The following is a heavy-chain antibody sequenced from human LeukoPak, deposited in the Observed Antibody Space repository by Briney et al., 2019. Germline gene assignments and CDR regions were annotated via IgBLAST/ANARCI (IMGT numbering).Heavy chain of an antibody. Sequence: SVNVSCKASGGTFSSYATSWVRQAPGQGLEWMGGIIPIFGTANYAQRFQGRVTITADESTSTAYMELSSLRSEDTAVYYCASADYYDSSGPNWFDPWGQGTLVTVSS. CDR3: ASADYYDSSGPNWFDP. D-gene: IGHD3-22*01. CDR2: IIPIFGTA. CDR1: GGTFSSYA. V-gene: IGHV1-69*13. J-gene: IGHJ5*02.